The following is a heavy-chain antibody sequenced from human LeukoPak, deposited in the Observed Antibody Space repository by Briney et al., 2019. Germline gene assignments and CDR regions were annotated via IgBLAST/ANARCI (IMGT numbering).Heavy chain of an antibody. D-gene: IGHD2-21*02. CDR1: GDSVSSNSAA. CDR2: TYYRSKWYN. V-gene: IGHV6-1*01. CDR3: ARALVTPTPGGNWFDP. Sequence: SQTLSLTCAISGDSVSSNSAAWNWIRQSPSRGLEWLVRTYYRSKWYNDYAVSVKSRITINPDTSKNQFSLQLNSVTPEDTAVYYCARALVTPTPGGNWFDPWGQGTLVTVSS. J-gene: IGHJ5*02.